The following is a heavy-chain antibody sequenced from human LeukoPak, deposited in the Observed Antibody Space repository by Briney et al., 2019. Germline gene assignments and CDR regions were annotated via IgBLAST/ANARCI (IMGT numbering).Heavy chain of an antibody. CDR1: GFTFSSYE. Sequence: GGSLRLSCAASGFTFSSYEMNWVRQAPGKGLEWVSAISGSGGSTYYADSVKGRFTISRDNSKNTLYLQMNSLRAEDTAVYYCAKDLSSSWSEYFQHWGQGTLVTVSS. CDR2: ISGSGGST. J-gene: IGHJ1*01. V-gene: IGHV3-23*01. D-gene: IGHD6-13*01. CDR3: AKDLSSSWSEYFQH.